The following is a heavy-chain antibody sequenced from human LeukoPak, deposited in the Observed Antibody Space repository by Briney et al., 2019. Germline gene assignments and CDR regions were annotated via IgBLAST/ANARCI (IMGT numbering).Heavy chain of an antibody. V-gene: IGHV4-59*01. Sequence: SETLSLTCTVSGGSISSYYWSWIRQPPGKGLEWIGYIYYSGSTNYNPSLKSRVTISVDTSKNQFSLKLSSVTAADTAVYYCARVNYYYYYMDVWGKGTTVTVSS. J-gene: IGHJ6*03. CDR1: GGSISSYY. CDR3: ARVNYYYYYMDV. CDR2: IYYSGST.